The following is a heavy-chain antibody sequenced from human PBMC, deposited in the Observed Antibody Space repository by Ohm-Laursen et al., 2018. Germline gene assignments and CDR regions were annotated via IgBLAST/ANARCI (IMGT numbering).Heavy chain of an antibody. J-gene: IGHJ6*02. CDR2: ISFSGSHI. CDR1: GFTISNNY. D-gene: IGHD3-3*01. CDR3: ARDAPNYKTISGVVTALGMDV. Sequence: SLRLSCAASGFTISNNYMNWVRQAPGKGLEWVSSISFSGSHIYYADSVKGRFTISRDNAKTTLYLQMNSLRAEDTAVYYCARDAPNYKTISGVVTALGMDVWGQGTTVTVSS. V-gene: IGHV3-21*01.